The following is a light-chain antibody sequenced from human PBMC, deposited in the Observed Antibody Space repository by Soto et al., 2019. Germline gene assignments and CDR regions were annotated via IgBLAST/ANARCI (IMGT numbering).Light chain of an antibody. J-gene: IGLJ2*01. V-gene: IGLV2-14*01. CDR2: DVS. CDR1: SSDVGGYNY. CDR3: SSYTSSSTSVV. Sequence: QSALTQPASVSGSPGQSITISCTGTSSDVGGYNYVSWYQQHPGKAPKLMIYDVSNRPSGVSNRFSGSKSGNTASLTISGLQAEDDAGYYCSSYTSSSTSVVFGGGTKLTVL.